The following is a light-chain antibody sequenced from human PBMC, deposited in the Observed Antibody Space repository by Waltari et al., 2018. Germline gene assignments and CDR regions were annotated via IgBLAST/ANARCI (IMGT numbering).Light chain of an antibody. CDR1: SGHSSYA. CDR2: LNSDGSH. CDR3: QTWGTGTQVV. V-gene: IGLV4-69*01. Sequence: QPELTQSPSASASLGASVKLTCILSSGHSSYAIAWHQQQPQKGPRYLMKLNSDGSHNKGDGSPDRFSGASSGAERYLTIASLQAEDEADYYCQTWGTGTQVVFGGGTKLTVL. J-gene: IGLJ2*01.